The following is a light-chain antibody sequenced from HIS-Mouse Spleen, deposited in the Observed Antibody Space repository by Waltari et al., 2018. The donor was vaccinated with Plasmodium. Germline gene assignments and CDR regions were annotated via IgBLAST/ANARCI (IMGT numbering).Light chain of an antibody. CDR2: QDS. J-gene: IGLJ2*01. CDR3: QAWDSSTVV. Sequence: SYELTQPPSVSVSPGQTASITCSGDNLGDKYACWYQQKPGQSPVLVIYQDSMRPSGLPERFSGSNSGNTATLTISGTQAMDEADDYCQAWDSSTVVFGGGTKLTVL. V-gene: IGLV3-1*01. CDR1: NLGDKY.